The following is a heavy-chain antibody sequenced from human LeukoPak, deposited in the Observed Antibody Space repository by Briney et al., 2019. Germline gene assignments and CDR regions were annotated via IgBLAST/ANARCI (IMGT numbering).Heavy chain of an antibody. CDR2: INHSGST. V-gene: IGHV4-34*01. Sequence: NTSETLSLTCAVYGGSFSGYYWSWIRQPPGKGLEWIGEINHSGSTNYNPSLKSRVTISVDTSKNQFSLKLSSVTAADTAVYYCARRRYYDSSGYNYYYMDVWGKGTTVTISS. J-gene: IGHJ6*03. D-gene: IGHD3-22*01. CDR1: GGSFSGYY. CDR3: ARRRYYDSSGYNYYYMDV.